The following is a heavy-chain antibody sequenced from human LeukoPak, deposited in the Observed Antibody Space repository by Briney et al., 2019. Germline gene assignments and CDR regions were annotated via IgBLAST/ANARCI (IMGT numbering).Heavy chain of an antibody. CDR2: ISHDGSNK. D-gene: IGHD2-21*02. Sequence: GGSLRLSCAASGFTFRSHGMHWVRQAPGKGLEWVTFISHDGSNKYYGDSGKGRFNISRDNSKNTVHLLLNSLRAEDTAVYYCAKDQVVTAVRSASDIWGRGTMVTVSS. CDR1: GFTFRSHG. CDR3: AKDQVVTAVRSASDI. J-gene: IGHJ3*02. V-gene: IGHV3-30*18.